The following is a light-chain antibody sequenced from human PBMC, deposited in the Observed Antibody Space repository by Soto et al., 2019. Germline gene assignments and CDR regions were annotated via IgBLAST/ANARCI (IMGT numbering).Light chain of an antibody. CDR2: RND. J-gene: IGLJ3*02. CDR1: SSNIGSNY. CDR3: AAWDDSRSSWV. V-gene: IGLV1-47*01. Sequence: QSVVTQPPSASGTPGQRVTISCSGSSSNIGSNYVCWYQHVPATAPKLLAYRNDQRPSGVADRFSASKSGTSAALVISGLRSDDEADYYCAAWDDSRSSWVFGGGTKLTVL.